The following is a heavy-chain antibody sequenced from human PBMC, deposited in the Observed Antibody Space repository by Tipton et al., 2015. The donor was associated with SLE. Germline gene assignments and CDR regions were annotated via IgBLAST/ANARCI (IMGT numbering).Heavy chain of an antibody. Sequence: TLSLTCTVSGGSISSYYWSWIRQPPGKGLEWIGYIYYSGSTNYNPSPKSRVTISVDTSKNQFSLKLSSVTAADTVVYYCAAGIAARRGYYYYYYYMDVWGKGTTVTVSS. CDR2: IYYSGST. CDR3: AAGIAARRGYYYYYYYMDV. V-gene: IGHV4-59*01. D-gene: IGHD6-6*01. CDR1: GGSISSYY. J-gene: IGHJ6*03.